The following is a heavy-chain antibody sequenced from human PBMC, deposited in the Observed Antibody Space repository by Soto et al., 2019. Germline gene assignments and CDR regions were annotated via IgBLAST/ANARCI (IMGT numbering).Heavy chain of an antibody. CDR2: SSSDGTQQ. Sequence: PGGSLRLSCTASGFSLSSSGMHWVRQAPGEGLEWLAVSSSDGTQQFYGDSVKGRFTVSRDNSNNTLYLEMNSLRTEDTAVYYCAKQLRGSGWYPLDSWGQGTPVTVSS. J-gene: IGHJ4*02. CDR1: GFSLSSSG. CDR3: AKQLRGSGWYPLDS. V-gene: IGHV3-30*18. D-gene: IGHD6-19*01.